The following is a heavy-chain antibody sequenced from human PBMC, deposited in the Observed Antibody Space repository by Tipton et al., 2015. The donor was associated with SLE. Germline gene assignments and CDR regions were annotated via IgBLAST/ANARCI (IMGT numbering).Heavy chain of an antibody. J-gene: IGHJ2*01. CDR3: ARLSESFRFLEWLLHGRYFDL. V-gene: IGHV3-48*04. Sequence: SLRLSCAASGFTFSSYTMNWVRQAPGKGLEWVSYISSSSTTVYYADSVKGRFTISRDNAKNSLYLQMNSLRAEDTAVYYCARLSESFRFLEWLLHGRYFDLWGRGTLVTVSS. CDR1: GFTFSSYT. CDR2: ISSSSTTV. D-gene: IGHD3-3*01.